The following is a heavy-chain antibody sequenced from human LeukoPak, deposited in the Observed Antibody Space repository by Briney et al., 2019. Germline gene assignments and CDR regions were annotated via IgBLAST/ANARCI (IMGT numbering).Heavy chain of an antibody. CDR1: GYTFTSYG. CDR2: INPNSGGT. V-gene: IGHV1-2*02. Sequence: ASVKVSCKASGYTFTSYGINWVRQAPGQGLEWMGWINPNSGGTNYAQKFQGRVTMTRDTSISTAYMELSRLRSDDTAVYYCASLGYCSGGSCYPFDYWGQGTLVTVSS. J-gene: IGHJ4*02. D-gene: IGHD2-15*01. CDR3: ASLGYCSGGSCYPFDY.